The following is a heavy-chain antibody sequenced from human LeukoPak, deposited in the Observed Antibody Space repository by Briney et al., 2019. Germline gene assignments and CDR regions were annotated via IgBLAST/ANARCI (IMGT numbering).Heavy chain of an antibody. CDR2: ISSSSSYI. J-gene: IGHJ6*03. D-gene: IGHD3-22*01. CDR1: GFTFSSYS. V-gene: IGHV3-21*01. CDR3: ARADSSGYYLTYYYYYMDL. Sequence: GGSLRLSCAASGFTFSSYSMNWVRQAPGKGPEWVSSISSSSSYIYYADSVKGRFTISRDNAKNSLYLQMNSLRAEDTAVYYCARADSSGYYLTYYYYYMDLWGKGTTVTVSS.